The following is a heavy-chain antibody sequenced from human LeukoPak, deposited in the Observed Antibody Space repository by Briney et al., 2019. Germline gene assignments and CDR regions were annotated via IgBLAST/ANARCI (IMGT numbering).Heavy chain of an antibody. CDR2: INPSGGGT. J-gene: IGHJ4*02. CDR3: ARNYYDTAGHFGY. V-gene: IGHV1-46*01. D-gene: IGHD3-22*01. CDR1: GYTFSSYY. Sequence: ASVKVSCKASGYTFSSYYMHWVRQAPGQGLEWMGIINPSGGGTTYAQKFRGRVTMTRDTSTGTVFMELSSLRSDETAVYFCARNYYDTAGHFGYWGQGTLVTVSS.